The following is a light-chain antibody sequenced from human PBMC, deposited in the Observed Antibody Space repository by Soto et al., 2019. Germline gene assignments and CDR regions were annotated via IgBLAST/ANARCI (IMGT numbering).Light chain of an antibody. CDR3: QQYNNRPIT. V-gene: IGKV3-15*01. CDR2: GAS. Sequence: EIVMTQSPGTLSVSPGERATLSCRASQSLSGNLACYQQKPGQAPRLLIYGASIRATGIPARFSGSGSGTEFTPTISSLQSEDFVVYYCQQYNNRPITFGQGTRLEIK. J-gene: IGKJ5*01. CDR1: QSLSGN.